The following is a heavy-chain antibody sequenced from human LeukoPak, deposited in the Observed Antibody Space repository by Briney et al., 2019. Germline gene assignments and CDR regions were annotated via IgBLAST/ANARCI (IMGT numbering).Heavy chain of an antibody. V-gene: IGHV4-61*01. CDR3: ARTNYGDYNWFDP. J-gene: IGHJ5*02. CDR1: GGSVSSGSYY. D-gene: IGHD4-17*01. CDR2: IYYSWST. Sequence: SETLSLTCTVSGGSVSSGSYYWSWIRQPPGQGLEWIGYIYYSWSTKYNPSLTSRVTMSVDTSKNQFSLKVTSVTAADTAVYYCARTNYGDYNWFDPWGQGTLVTVSS.